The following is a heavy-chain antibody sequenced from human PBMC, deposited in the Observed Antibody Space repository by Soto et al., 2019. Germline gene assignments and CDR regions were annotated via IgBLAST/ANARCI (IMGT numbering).Heavy chain of an antibody. CDR3: AREDIVVVPAATGLGYYYYYYMDV. Sequence: ASVKVSCKASGYTFTSYAMHWVLQAPGQRLEWMGWINAGNGNTKYSQKFQGRVTITRDTSASTAYMELSSLRSEDTAVYYCAREDIVVVPAATGLGYYYYYYMDVWGKGTTVTVSS. J-gene: IGHJ6*03. D-gene: IGHD2-2*01. V-gene: IGHV1-3*01. CDR2: INAGNGNT. CDR1: GYTFTSYA.